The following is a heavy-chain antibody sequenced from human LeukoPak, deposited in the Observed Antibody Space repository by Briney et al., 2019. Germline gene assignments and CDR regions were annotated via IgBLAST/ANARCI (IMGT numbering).Heavy chain of an antibody. J-gene: IGHJ4*02. CDR2: INPNDGDT. CDR3: ARANFLYCSSTSCLFDY. CDR1: GYTFTDYY. D-gene: IGHD2-2*01. Sequence: ASVKVSCKASGYTFTDYYMHWVRQAPGQGVEWMGWINPNDGDTYDAQKFQGRVTMTRDTSISTAHMEVSRLRSDDTAVYYCARANFLYCSSTSCLFDYWGQGTLVTVSS. V-gene: IGHV1-2*02.